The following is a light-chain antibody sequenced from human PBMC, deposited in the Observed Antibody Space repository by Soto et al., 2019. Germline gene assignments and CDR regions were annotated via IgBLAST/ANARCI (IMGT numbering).Light chain of an antibody. V-gene: IGKV1-5*03. CDR2: NAS. Sequence: DIQMTQSPSTLSGSVGDRVTITCRASQTISSWLAWYQQKPGKAPKVLIYNASTLKSGVPSRFSGSGSGTEFTLTISSLQPDDLATYYCQHYNSYSEAFGQGTKVELK. CDR3: QHYNSYSEA. J-gene: IGKJ1*01. CDR1: QTISSW.